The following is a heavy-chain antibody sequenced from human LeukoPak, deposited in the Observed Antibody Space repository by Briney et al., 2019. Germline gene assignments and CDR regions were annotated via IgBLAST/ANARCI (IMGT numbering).Heavy chain of an antibody. D-gene: IGHD2-2*01. CDR1: GYTFTGYY. J-gene: IGHJ3*02. CDR2: INPNSGGT. V-gene: IGHV1-2*02. Sequence: ASVKVSCKASGYTFTGYYMHWVRQAPGQGLEWMGWINPNSGGTNYAQKFQGRVTMTRDTSISTAYMELSRLRSDDTAVYYCASAPHCSSTSCQTGGHAFDIWGQGTMVTVSS. CDR3: ASAPHCSSTSCQTGGHAFDI.